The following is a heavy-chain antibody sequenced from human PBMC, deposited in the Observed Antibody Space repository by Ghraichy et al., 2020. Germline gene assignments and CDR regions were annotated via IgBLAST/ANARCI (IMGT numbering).Heavy chain of an antibody. D-gene: IGHD5-12*01. J-gene: IGHJ4*02. Sequence: SDTLSLTCAVYGGSFSGYYWSWIRQPPGKGLEWIGEINHSGSTNYNPSLKSRVTISVDTSKNQFSLKLSSVTAADTAVYYCATANQPPNYSGYDSTAYYFDYWGQGTLVTVSS. CDR3: ATANQPPNYSGYDSTAYYFDY. CDR2: INHSGST. V-gene: IGHV4-34*01. CDR1: GGSFSGYY.